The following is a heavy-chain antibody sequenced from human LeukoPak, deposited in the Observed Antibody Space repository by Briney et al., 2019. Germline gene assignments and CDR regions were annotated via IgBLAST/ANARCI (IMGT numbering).Heavy chain of an antibody. CDR1: GGTFSSYA. CDR3: ARDYDFWSGYYTSRDYYYYMDV. V-gene: IGHV1-69*13. J-gene: IGHJ6*03. Sequence: SVKVSCTASGGTFSSYAISWVRQAPGQGLEWMGGIIPIFGTANYAQKFQGRVTITADESTSTAYMELSSLRSEDTAVYYCARDYDFWSGYYTSRDYYYYMDVWGKGTTVTVSS. CDR2: IIPIFGTA. D-gene: IGHD3-3*01.